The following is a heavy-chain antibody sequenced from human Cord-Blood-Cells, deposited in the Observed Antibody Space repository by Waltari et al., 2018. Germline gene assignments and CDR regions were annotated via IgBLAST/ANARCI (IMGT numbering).Heavy chain of an antibody. J-gene: IGHJ4*02. CDR1: GGSFSGYY. Sequence: QVQLQQWGAGLLKPSETLSLTCAVCGGSFSGYYWRWIRQPPGKGLEWIGENNHRGRTNYNPSLKSRVTISVDTSKNQFSLKLSSVTAADTAVYYCARGDYDFWSGYYFDYWGQGTLVTVSS. V-gene: IGHV4-34*01. D-gene: IGHD3-3*01. CDR2: NNHRGRT. CDR3: ARGDYDFWSGYYFDY.